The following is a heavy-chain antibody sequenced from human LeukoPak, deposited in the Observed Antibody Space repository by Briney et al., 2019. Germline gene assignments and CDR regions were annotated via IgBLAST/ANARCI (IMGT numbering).Heavy chain of an antibody. Sequence: SETLSLTCVVSGASVSRSHWNWIRQLPGKGLEWIGCLSYTGKTDYNPSLTSRVTMSLDTSKNQVSLKVRSVTAADTAVYFCAEGYFEPFAHWGQGARVTVSS. CDR2: LSYTGKT. CDR3: AEGYFEPFAH. V-gene: IGHV4-59*02. D-gene: IGHD2/OR15-2a*01. CDR1: GASVSRSH. J-gene: IGHJ4*02.